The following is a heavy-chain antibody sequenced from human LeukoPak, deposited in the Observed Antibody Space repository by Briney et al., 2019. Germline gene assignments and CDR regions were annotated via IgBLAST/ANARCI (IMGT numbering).Heavy chain of an antibody. D-gene: IGHD5-18*01. V-gene: IGHV3-48*04. J-gene: IGHJ4*02. CDR1: GFTFSSYS. CDR3: AREEVGYHWDYFDY. Sequence: PGGSLRLSCAASGFTFSSYSMNWVRQAPGKGLEWVSYISSSSSTIYYADSVKGRFTISRDNAKNSLYLQMNSLRAEDTAVYYCAREEVGYHWDYFDYWGQGTLVTVSS. CDR2: ISSSSSTI.